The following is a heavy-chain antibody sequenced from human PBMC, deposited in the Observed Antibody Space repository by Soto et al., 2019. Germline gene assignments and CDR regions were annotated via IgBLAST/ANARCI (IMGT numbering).Heavy chain of an antibody. CDR1: GFSLSTSGVG. V-gene: IGHV2-5*02. J-gene: IGHJ4*02. CDR2: IYWDDDK. CDR3: AHRQGRGSGSYPHFDY. Sequence: QITLKESGPTLVKPTQTLTLTCTFSGFSLSTSGVGVGWIRQPPGEALEWLALIYWDDDKRYSPSLKSRLTITKDTSKNQVVLTMTNMDPVDTATYYCAHRQGRGSGSYPHFDYWGQGTLVTVSS. D-gene: IGHD3-10*01.